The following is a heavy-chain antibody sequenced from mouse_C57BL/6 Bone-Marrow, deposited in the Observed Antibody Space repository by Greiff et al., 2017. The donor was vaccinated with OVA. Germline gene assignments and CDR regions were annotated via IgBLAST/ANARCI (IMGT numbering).Heavy chain of an antibody. V-gene: IGHV1-26*01. Sequence: EVQLQQSGPELVKPGASVKISCKASGYTFTDYYMNWVKQSHGKSLEWIGDINPNNGGTSYNQKFKGKATLTVDKSSSTAYMELRSLTSEDSAVYYCASKVPYYYGTFDYWGQGTTLTVSS. CDR3: ASKVPYYYGTFDY. CDR1: GYTFTDYY. CDR2: INPNNGGT. J-gene: IGHJ2*01. D-gene: IGHD1-1*01.